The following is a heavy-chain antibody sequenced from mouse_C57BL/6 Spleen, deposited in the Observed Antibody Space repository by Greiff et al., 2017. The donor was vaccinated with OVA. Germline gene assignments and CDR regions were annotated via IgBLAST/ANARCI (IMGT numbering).Heavy chain of an antibody. CDR1: GFSLTSYA. CDR3: ARIRQDWYFDV. D-gene: IGHD3-2*01. J-gene: IGHJ1*03. V-gene: IGHV2-9-1*01. Sequence: VMLVESGPGLVAPSQSLSITCTVSGFSLTSYAISWVRQPPGKGLEWLGVIWPGGGTNYNSALKSRLSISKDNSKSQVFLKMNSLQTDDTARYYCARIRQDWYFDVWGTGTTVTVSS. CDR2: IWPGGGT.